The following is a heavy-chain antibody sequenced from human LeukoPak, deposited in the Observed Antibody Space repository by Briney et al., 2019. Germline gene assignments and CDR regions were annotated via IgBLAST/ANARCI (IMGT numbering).Heavy chain of an antibody. V-gene: IGHV3-23*01. Sequence: GGTLRLYCAASGFTFSSYGMSWVRQAPGKGLEWVSAISGSGGSTYYADSVKGRFTISRDNSKNTLYLQMNSLRAEDTAVYYCAKEGAVGDILTGYSPEYFDYWGQGTLVTVSS. J-gene: IGHJ4*02. CDR3: AKEGAVGDILTGYSPEYFDY. D-gene: IGHD3-9*01. CDR1: GFTFSSYG. CDR2: ISGSGGST.